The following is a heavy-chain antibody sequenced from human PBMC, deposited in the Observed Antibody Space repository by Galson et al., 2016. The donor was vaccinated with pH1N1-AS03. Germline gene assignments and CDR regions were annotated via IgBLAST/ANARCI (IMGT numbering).Heavy chain of an antibody. D-gene: IGHD3-10*01. Sequence: SLRLSCAASGFTFSSYEVNWVRQAPGKGLECVSYISNSGSNIYYADSVKGRFTISRDNAKNSLYLQMNSLRAEDTAVYYCARRRNPLGFPHYYYMDVWGKGTTVTVSS. CDR3: ARRRNPLGFPHYYYMDV. CDR1: GFTFSSYE. V-gene: IGHV3-48*03. J-gene: IGHJ6*03. CDR2: ISNSGSNI.